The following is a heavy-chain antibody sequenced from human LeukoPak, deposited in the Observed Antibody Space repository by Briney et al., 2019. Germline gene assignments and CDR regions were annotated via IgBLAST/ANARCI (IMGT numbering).Heavy chain of an antibody. CDR3: ASARDIVVVPAYFDY. D-gene: IGHD2-2*01. CDR2: ISGSGGST. Sequence: GGSLRLSCAASGFTFSSYAMSWVRQAPGKGLEWVSAISGSGGSTYYADSVKGRFTISRDNSKSTLYLQMNSLRAEDTAVYYCASARDIVVVPAYFDYWGQGTLVTVSS. V-gene: IGHV3-23*01. J-gene: IGHJ4*02. CDR1: GFTFSSYA.